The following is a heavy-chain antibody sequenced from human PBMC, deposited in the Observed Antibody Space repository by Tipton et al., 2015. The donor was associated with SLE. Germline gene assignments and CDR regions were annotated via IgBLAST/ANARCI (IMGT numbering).Heavy chain of an antibody. CDR1: GVSIKSTSDY. Sequence: TLSLTCTVSGVSIKSTSDYWSWIRQPAGKGLEWIGRIYTSGATDDNPSLKSRVTMSVDMSKNQIFLKMTSVTAADSAVYFCARVWLNNAFDIWGQGTRVTVSS. V-gene: IGHV4-61*02. J-gene: IGHJ3*02. CDR3: ARVWLNNAFDI. CDR2: IYTSGAT. D-gene: IGHD2/OR15-2a*01.